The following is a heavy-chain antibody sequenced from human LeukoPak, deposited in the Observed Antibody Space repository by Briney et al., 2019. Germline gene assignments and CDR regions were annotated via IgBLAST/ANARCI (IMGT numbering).Heavy chain of an antibody. Sequence: PSETLSLTCAVYGGSFSGYYWSWIRQPPGKGLEWIGEINHSGSTNYNPSLKSRATISVDTSKNQFSLKLSSVTAADTAVYYCARGEYYDSSGYPPDYWGQGTLVTVSS. CDR2: INHSGST. CDR1: GGSFSGYY. J-gene: IGHJ4*02. D-gene: IGHD3-22*01. CDR3: ARGEYYDSSGYPPDY. V-gene: IGHV4-34*01.